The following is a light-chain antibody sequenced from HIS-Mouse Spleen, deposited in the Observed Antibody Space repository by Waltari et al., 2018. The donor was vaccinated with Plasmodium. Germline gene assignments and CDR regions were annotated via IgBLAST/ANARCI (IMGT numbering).Light chain of an antibody. J-gene: IGLJ1*01. Sequence: QSALTQPRSVSGSPGQSVTISCTGTSSDVGGYNYVSWYQQHPGKAPKLMIYDVSKRPAWVPDRFACSKSGNTASLTISGLQAEDEAEYYCCSYAGSYTYVFGTGTKVTVL. CDR2: DVS. CDR1: SSDVGGYNY. V-gene: IGLV2-11*01. CDR3: CSYAGSYTYV.